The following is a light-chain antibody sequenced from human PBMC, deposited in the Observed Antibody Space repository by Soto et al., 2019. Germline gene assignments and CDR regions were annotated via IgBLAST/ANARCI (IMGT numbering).Light chain of an antibody. J-gene: IGKJ5*01. Sequence: EIVLTQSPGTLSLPPGERATPTFRASQSVSSYLAWYQQKPGQAPRLLIYDASNRATGIPARFSGSGSGTDFTLTISSLEPEDFAVYYCQQRSNWPPITFGQGTRLEIK. V-gene: IGKV3-11*01. CDR2: DAS. CDR3: QQRSNWPPIT. CDR1: QSVSSY.